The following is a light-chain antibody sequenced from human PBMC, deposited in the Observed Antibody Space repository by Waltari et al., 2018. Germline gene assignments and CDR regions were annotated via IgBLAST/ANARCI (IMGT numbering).Light chain of an antibody. Sequence: DIQMPQAPSSLSASVGDSVTTTCQASQDISKNLNWFQQKPGKAPKVLIYDASNLRTGVPLRFSGSGSGTHFTFTISSLQPEDIATYYCQQYENLPLTFGGGTKVEIK. J-gene: IGKJ4*01. CDR2: DAS. CDR1: QDISKN. CDR3: QQYENLPLT. V-gene: IGKV1-33*01.